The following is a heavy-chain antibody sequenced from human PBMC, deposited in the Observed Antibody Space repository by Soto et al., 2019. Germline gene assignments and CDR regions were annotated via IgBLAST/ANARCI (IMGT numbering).Heavy chain of an antibody. Sequence: QVQLVQSGAEVKKPGSSVKVSCKASGGTFSSYAISWVRQAPGQGLEWMGGIIPISGTANYAQKFQGRDTITADASTSTAYMELSSLRSEDTAVYYCARDREIYCSGGRCYRGQFDYWGQGCMVNVSS. J-gene: IGHJ4*02. CDR1: GGTFSSYA. D-gene: IGHD2-15*01. CDR3: ARDREIYCSGGRCYRGQFDY. CDR2: IIPISGTA. V-gene: IGHV1-69*01.